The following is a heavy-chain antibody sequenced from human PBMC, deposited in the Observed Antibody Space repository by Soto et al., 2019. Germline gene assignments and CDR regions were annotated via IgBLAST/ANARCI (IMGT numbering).Heavy chain of an antibody. J-gene: IGHJ3*01. CDR3: ARDRITTRGDAFDL. CDR1: GGTFSTYI. D-gene: IGHD3-3*01. V-gene: IGHV1-69*08. CDR2: IIPIPDIT. Sequence: QVQLVQSGAEVRKPGSSVTVSCKAPGGTFSTYIISWVRQAPGQGLEWMGRIIPIPDITNYAQKFQGRVTVTADRSTSTAYMELTSLKSEDRAVYYCARDRITTRGDAFDLWGQGTMVTVSS.